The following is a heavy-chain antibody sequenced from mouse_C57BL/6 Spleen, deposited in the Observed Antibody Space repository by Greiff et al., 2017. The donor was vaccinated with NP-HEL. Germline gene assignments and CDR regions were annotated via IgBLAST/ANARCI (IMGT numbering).Heavy chain of an antibody. CDR1: GFTFSSYG. CDR2: ISSGGSYT. Sequence: EVHLVESGGDLVKPGGSLKLSCAASGFTFSSYGMSWVRQTPDKRLEWVATISSGGSYTYYPDSVKGRFTISRDNAKNTLYLQMSSLKSEDTAMYYCARPPYGSSYWYFDVWGTGTTVTVSS. V-gene: IGHV5-6*01. J-gene: IGHJ1*03. D-gene: IGHD1-1*01. CDR3: ARPPYGSSYWYFDV.